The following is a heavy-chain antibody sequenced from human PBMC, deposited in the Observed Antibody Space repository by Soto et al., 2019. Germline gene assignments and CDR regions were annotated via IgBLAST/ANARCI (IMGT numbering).Heavy chain of an antibody. CDR3: ARDPPATRHGMDV. CDR1: GFTVSSNY. Sequence: EVQLVETGGGLIQPGGSLRLSCAASGFTVSSNYMSWVHQAPGKGLEWVSFIYSGGSTYYADSVRGRFTISIDTSKNTLYLQMKSLRAEDTAVYYCARDPPATRHGMDVWGQGTTVTVSS. V-gene: IGHV3-53*02. J-gene: IGHJ6*02. CDR2: IYSGGST.